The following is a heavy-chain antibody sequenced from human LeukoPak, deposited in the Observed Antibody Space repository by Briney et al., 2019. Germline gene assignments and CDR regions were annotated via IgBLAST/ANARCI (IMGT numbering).Heavy chain of an antibody. CDR1: GFSFSSYS. D-gene: IGHD3-10*02. CDR3: AELGITMIGGV. Sequence: GGSLRLSCAASGFSFSSYSMNRVRQAPGKGLEWVSFISTSSSYIYYADSVKGRFTTSRDNAKNSLYLQMNSLRAEDTAVYYCAELGITMIGGVWGKGTTVTISS. V-gene: IGHV3-21*01. J-gene: IGHJ6*04. CDR2: ISTSSSYI.